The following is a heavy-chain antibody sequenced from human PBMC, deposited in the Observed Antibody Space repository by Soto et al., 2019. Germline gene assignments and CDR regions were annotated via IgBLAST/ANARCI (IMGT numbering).Heavy chain of an antibody. CDR2: IDASDSYT. D-gene: IGHD1-26*01. CDR3: ARLGSYRLDY. V-gene: IGHV5-10-1*01. J-gene: IGHJ4*02. CDR1: GFSFTSYW. Sequence: PGESLKISCKGSGFSFTSYWISWVRQTPGKGLEWMGKIDASDSYTTYSPSFQGHVTISADKSITTAYLHWSSLKPSDSAIYYCARLGSYRLDYWGQGTLVTVSS.